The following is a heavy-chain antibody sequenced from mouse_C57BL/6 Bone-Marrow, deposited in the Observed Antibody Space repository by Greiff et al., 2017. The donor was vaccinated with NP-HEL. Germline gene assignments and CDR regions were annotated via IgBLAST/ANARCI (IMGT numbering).Heavy chain of an antibody. D-gene: IGHD2-3*01. Sequence: QVQLQQPGAELVMPGASVTLSCKASGYTFTSYWMPWVKQRPGQGLEWIGEIDPSDSSTNYNQKFKGKSTLTVDKSSSTAYMQLSSLTSEDSAVYYCARWDGYWEGDYWGQGTSVTVSS. CDR2: IDPSDSST. V-gene: IGHV1-69*01. CDR1: GYTFTSYW. CDR3: ARWDGYWEGDY. J-gene: IGHJ4*01.